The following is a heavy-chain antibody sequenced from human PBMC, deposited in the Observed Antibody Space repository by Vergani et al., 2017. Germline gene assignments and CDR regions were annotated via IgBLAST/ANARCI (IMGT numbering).Heavy chain of an antibody. CDR1: GGSISSGDYY. J-gene: IGHJ4*02. V-gene: IGHV4-30-4*01. D-gene: IGHD3-9*01. Sequence: QVQLQESGPGLVKPSQTLSLTCTVSGGSISSGDYYWSWIRQPPGKGLEWIGYIYYSGSTYYNPSLKSRVTISVATSKNQFSLKLSSVTAADTAVYYWARAYDDILTGFDYWGQGTLVTVSS. CDR3: ARAYDDILTGFDY. CDR2: IYYSGST.